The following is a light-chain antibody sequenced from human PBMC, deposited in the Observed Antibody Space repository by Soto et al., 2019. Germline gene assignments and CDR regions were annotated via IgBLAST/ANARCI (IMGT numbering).Light chain of an antibody. V-gene: IGKV3D-15*01. CDR2: GAS. J-gene: IGKJ5*01. CDR3: QQYDNWPPT. CDR1: QSVNSN. Sequence: EVVLTQSPRTLSSSPGERATLSCRASQSVNSNSLAWYQQKPGQAPRVFIYGASTRATGIPARFSGSGSGTEFTLTINSLQSEDFVVYYCQQYDNWPPTVGEGTRLEIK.